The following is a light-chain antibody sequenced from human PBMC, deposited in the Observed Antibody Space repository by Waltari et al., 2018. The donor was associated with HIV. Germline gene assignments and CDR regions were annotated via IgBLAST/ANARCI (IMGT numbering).Light chain of an antibody. CDR2: DNK. Sequence: QSVLTQPPSVSAAPGQKVTISCSGSTSNIGNDYVSWYQHVPGAAPRLLIYDNKKRPSGIPARFSGSRPGTSATLGITGLQTGDEAHYYCGTWDRSLSAAVFGGGTKLTVL. J-gene: IGLJ3*02. V-gene: IGLV1-51*01. CDR1: TSNIGNDY. CDR3: GTWDRSLSAAV.